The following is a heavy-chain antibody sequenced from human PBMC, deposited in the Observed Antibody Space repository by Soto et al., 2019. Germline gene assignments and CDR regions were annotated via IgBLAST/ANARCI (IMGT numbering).Heavy chain of an antibody. J-gene: IGHJ4*02. Sequence: SGPTLVNPTQTLTLTCSFSGFSLSTTGVAVGWIRQPPGKALECLVLIYWDDDKRYSPSLRSRLTITKDTSKNQVVLTMTNMDPVDTATFYCAHMMTAAGPIDYWGQGTLVTVSS. CDR2: IYWDDDK. CDR1: GFSLSTTGVA. CDR3: AHMMTAAGPIDY. V-gene: IGHV2-5*02. D-gene: IGHD6-13*01.